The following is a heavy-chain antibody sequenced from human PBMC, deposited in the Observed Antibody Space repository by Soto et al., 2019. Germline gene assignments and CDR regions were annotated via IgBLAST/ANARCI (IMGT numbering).Heavy chain of an antibody. J-gene: IGHJ6*02. Sequence: GASVKVSCKASGYTFSGYYIHWLRQAPGQGLEWKGWINPNSGGTNYAQKFQGRVTVTRDTPTSTAYMELSRLTSDDTAVYYCARSLTEGYCTITGCYTRPLYGMDVWGQGTTVTVSS. D-gene: IGHD2-2*02. CDR3: ARSLTEGYCTITGCYTRPLYGMDV. CDR1: GYTFSGYY. V-gene: IGHV1-2*02. CDR2: INPNSGGT.